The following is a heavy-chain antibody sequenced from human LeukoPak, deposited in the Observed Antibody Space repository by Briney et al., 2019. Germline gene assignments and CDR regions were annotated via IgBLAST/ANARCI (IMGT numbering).Heavy chain of an antibody. D-gene: IGHD5-18*01. CDR3: AREGNSYGYSLDF. V-gene: IGHV1-2*02. CDR2: INPNSGGT. J-gene: IGHJ4*02. Sequence: GASVKVSCKASGYTFTDYYIRWVRQAPGQGLEWMGWINPNSGGTKYAQKFQGRVTMTRDTSIGTAYMELSSLRSDDTAVYYCAREGNSYGYSLDFWGQGTLVTVSS. CDR1: GYTFTDYY.